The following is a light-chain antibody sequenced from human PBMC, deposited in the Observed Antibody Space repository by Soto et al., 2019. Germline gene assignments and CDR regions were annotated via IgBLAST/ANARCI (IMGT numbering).Light chain of an antibody. J-gene: IGLJ1*01. CDR1: SSDVGGYNY. V-gene: IGLV2-14*01. CDR2: DVS. Sequence: QSALTQPASVSGSPGQSITISCTGTSSDVGGYNYVSWYQQHPGKAPKLMIYDVSNRPSGVSNRFSGSKSGNTASLPLSGLQAEDEADYYCSSYTSSSTPWVFGTGTQLTVL. CDR3: SSYTSSSTPWV.